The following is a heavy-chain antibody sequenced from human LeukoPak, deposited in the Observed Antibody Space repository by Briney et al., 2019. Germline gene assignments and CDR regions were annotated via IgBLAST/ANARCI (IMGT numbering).Heavy chain of an antibody. CDR2: IIPIFGTA. CDR1: GGTFSSYA. Sequence: SVKVSCKAPGGTFSSYAISWVRQAPGQGLEWMGGIIPIFGTANYAQKFQGRVTITADESTSTAYMELSSLRSEDTAVYYCANSVRSYYFDYWGQGTLVTVSS. J-gene: IGHJ4*02. CDR3: ANSVRSYYFDY. D-gene: IGHD1-26*01. V-gene: IGHV1-69*13.